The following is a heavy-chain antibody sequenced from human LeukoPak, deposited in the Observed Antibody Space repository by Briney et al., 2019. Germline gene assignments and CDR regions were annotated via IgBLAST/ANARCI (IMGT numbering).Heavy chain of an antibody. J-gene: IGHJ4*02. D-gene: IGHD3-22*01. Sequence: PSETLSLTCTVSGGSISSYYWSWIRQPPGKGLEWIGYIYHSGSTYYNPSLKSRVTISVDRSKNQFSLKLSSVTAADTAVYYCARHIDSRGYYYDYWGQGTLVTVSS. CDR3: ARHIDSRGYYYDY. CDR1: GGSISSYY. V-gene: IGHV4-59*12. CDR2: IYHSGST.